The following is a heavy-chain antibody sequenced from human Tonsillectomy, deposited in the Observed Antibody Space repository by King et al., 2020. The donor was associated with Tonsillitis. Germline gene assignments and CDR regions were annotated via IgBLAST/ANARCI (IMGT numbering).Heavy chain of an antibody. Sequence: VQLVESGGGVAQPGKSLRLSCVASGLTFSYNSMDWVRQAPGKGLEWVAVISYDGSNKKYADSVKGRFTISRDNSKNMMHLQMDSLRAEDTAVYYCARESVAWFGESSYSFDLWGQGTMVTVSS. CDR1: GLTFSYNS. CDR3: ARESVAWFGESSYSFDL. J-gene: IGHJ3*01. V-gene: IGHV3-30-3*01. CDR2: ISYDGSNK. D-gene: IGHD3-10*01.